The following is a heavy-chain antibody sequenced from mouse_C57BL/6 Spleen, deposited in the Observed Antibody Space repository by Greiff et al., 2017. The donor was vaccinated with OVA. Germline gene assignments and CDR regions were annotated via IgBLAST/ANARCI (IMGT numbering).Heavy chain of an antibody. V-gene: IGHV1-69*01. J-gene: IGHJ2*01. D-gene: IGHD1-1*01. CDR3: ARWSTTVVATDY. Sequence: LQQPGAELVMPGASVKLSCKASGYTFTSYWMHWVKQRPGQGLEWIGEIDPSDSYTNYNQKFKGKSTLTVDKSSSTAYMQLSSLTSEDSAVYYCARWSTTVVATDYWGQGTTLTVSS. CDR1: GYTFTSYW. CDR2: IDPSDSYT.